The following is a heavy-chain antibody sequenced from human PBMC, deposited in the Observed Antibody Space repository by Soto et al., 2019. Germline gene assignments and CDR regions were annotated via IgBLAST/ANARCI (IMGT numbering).Heavy chain of an antibody. CDR2: ISYDGSNK. V-gene: IGHV3-30-3*01. Sequence: QPGGSLRLSCAASGFTFSSYAMHWVRQAPGKGLEWVAVISYDGSNKYYADSVKGRFTISRDNSKNTLYLQMNSLRAEDAAVYYCASDRSPISDYWGQGTLVTVSS. D-gene: IGHD3-3*02. CDR3: ASDRSPISDY. CDR1: GFTFSSYA. J-gene: IGHJ4*02.